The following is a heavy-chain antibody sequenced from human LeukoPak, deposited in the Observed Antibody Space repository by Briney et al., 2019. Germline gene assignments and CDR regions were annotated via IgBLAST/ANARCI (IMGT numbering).Heavy chain of an antibody. CDR3: PGSEDDAFDI. CDR1: GFTFSSYG. J-gene: IGHJ3*02. Sequence: QPGGSLRLSCATSGFTFSSYGMHWVRQAPGKGLEWVAFIRYDGSNKYYADSVKGRFTISRDNSKNTLYLQMNSLRAEDTAVYYCPGSEDDAFDIWGQGTMVTVSS. D-gene: IGHD3-10*01. CDR2: IRYDGSNK. V-gene: IGHV3-30*02.